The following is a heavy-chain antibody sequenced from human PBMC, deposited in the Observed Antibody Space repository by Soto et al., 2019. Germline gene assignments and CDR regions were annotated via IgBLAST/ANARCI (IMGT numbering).Heavy chain of an antibody. D-gene: IGHD6-13*01. CDR3: VRGTGYSSSLDWFDP. J-gene: IGHJ5*02. CDR2: IIWNSGVI. Sequence: GGSLRLSCAASGFSFDDYAMHWVRQGPGKGLEWVAGIIWNSGVIGYADSVKGRFTISRDNAKNSLFLQMNSLRVEDTALYFCVRGTGYSSSLDWFDPWGQGTLVTVSS. V-gene: IGHV3-9*01. CDR1: GFSFDDYA.